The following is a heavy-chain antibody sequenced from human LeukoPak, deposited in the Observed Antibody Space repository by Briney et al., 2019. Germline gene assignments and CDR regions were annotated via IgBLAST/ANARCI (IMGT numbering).Heavy chain of an antibody. CDR2: INHSGST. Sequence: SETLSLTCAVYGGSFSGYYCSWIRQPPGKGLEWIGEINHSGSTNYNPSLKSRVTISVDTSKNQFSLKLSSVTAADTAVYYCARVGYGYNYYYGMDVWGQGNTVTVSS. J-gene: IGHJ6*02. CDR1: GGSFSGYY. CDR3: ARVGYGYNYYYGMDV. V-gene: IGHV4-34*01. D-gene: IGHD5-18*01.